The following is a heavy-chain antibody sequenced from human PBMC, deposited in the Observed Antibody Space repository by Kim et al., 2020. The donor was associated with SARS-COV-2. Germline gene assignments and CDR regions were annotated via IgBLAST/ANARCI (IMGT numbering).Heavy chain of an antibody. Sequence: GGSLRLSCAASGFTFGNDWMNWVRQAPGKGLEWVCRIKSETDATSKAYAAHGKGTFTSSNGDSKNTLQMHMNSLKTDDTSVCYCTSSLGTNGYVEY. CDR1: GFTFGNDW. D-gene: IGHD2-8*01. V-gene: IGHV3-15*01. CDR3: TSSLGTNGYVEY. CDR2: IKSETDATSK. J-gene: IGHJ1*01.